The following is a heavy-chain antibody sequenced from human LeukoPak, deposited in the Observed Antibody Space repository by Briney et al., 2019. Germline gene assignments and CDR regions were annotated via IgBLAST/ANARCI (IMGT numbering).Heavy chain of an antibody. Sequence: GASVKVSCEASGYTFTGYYMHWVRQAPGQGLEWMGWINPNSGGTNYAQKFQGRVTMTRDTSISTAYMELSRLRSDDTAVYYCAREGGSYYYGMDVWGQGTTVTVSS. D-gene: IGHD3-10*01. CDR2: INPNSGGT. J-gene: IGHJ6*02. CDR1: GYTFTGYY. V-gene: IGHV1-2*02. CDR3: AREGGSYYYGMDV.